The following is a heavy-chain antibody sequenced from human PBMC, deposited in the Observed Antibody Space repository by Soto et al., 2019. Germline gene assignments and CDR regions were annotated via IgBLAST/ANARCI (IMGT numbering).Heavy chain of an antibody. CDR2: IWYDGSNK. CDR1: GFTFSSYG. CDR3: ARDWIAAALPFDY. D-gene: IGHD6-13*01. Sequence: GGSLRLSCAASGFTFSSYGMHWVRQAPGKGLEWVAIIWYDGSNKYYADSVKGRFTISRDNSKNTLYLQMNSLRAEDTAVYYCARDWIAAALPFDYWGQGTLVTVSS. V-gene: IGHV3-33*08. J-gene: IGHJ4*02.